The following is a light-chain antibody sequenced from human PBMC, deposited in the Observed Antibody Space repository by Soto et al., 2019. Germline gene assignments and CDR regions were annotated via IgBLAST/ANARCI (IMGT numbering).Light chain of an antibody. Sequence: VMTQSPATLSVSPGERATLSCRASQNLRSSLAWYQQKPGQAPRLLIYGASTRATGIPARFSGSGSGTEFTLTISSLQSEDFAVYYCQQYNKWPRTFGQGTKVDIK. CDR1: QNLRSS. V-gene: IGKV3-15*01. J-gene: IGKJ1*01. CDR3: QQYNKWPRT. CDR2: GAS.